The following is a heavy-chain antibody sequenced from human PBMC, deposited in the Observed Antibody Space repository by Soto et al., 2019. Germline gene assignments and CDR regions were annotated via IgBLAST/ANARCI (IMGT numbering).Heavy chain of an antibody. J-gene: IGHJ4*02. V-gene: IGHV3-30*04. CDR1: GFSLSTNT. CDR2: ISNDGRRK. D-gene: IGHD2-21*02. CDR3: ARVATAMTYDC. Sequence: GGSLRLSCAASGFSLSTNTMHWVRQVPGKGLEWVASISNDGRRKYYADFVKGRFTISRDTANNILYLEMNSLRAEGTSLYYCARVATAMTYDCWGQGSQVTVSS.